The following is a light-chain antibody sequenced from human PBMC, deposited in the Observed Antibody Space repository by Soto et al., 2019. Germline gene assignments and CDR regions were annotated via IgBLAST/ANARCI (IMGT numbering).Light chain of an antibody. CDR3: QQYGSSPPWA. Sequence: TQSLPPGPGATHSYRPVQRLSSSTLAWYQQNLGQAPRLPICGAGSRATGIPDRLTGGGSGTDFILTVSRLEPEYFAVYNCQQYGSSPPWAFGQGTKADI. CDR1: QRLSSST. CDR2: GAG. J-gene: IGKJ1*01. V-gene: IGKV3-20*01.